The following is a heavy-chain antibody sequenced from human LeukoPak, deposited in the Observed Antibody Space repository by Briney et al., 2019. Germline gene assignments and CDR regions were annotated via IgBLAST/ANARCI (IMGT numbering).Heavy chain of an antibody. J-gene: IGHJ4*02. V-gene: IGHV4-59*12. CDR2: IYYSGST. D-gene: IGHD4-23*01. CDR1: GGSISSYY. Sequence: SETLSLTCTVSGGSISSYYWSWIRQPPGKGLEWIGYIYYSGSTYYNPSLKSRVTISVDTSKNQFSLKLSSVTAADTAVYYCARGGYGGMDYWGQGTLVTVSS. CDR3: ARGGYGGMDY.